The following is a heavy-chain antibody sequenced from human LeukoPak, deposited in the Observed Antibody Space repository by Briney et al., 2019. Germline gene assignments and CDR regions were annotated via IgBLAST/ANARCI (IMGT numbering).Heavy chain of an antibody. Sequence: SETLSLTCTVSGGSISSSSYYWGWIRQPPGKGLEWIGSIYYSGSTYYNPSLKSRVTISVDTSKNQFSLKLSSVTAADTAVYYCARAAVIYYGSGHWFDPWGQGTLVTVSS. CDR1: GGSISSSSYY. J-gene: IGHJ5*02. V-gene: IGHV4-39*07. CDR3: ARAAVIYYGSGHWFDP. CDR2: IYYSGST. D-gene: IGHD3-10*01.